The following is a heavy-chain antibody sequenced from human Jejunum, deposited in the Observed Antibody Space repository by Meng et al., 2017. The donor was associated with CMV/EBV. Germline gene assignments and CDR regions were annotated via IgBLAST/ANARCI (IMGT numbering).Heavy chain of an antibody. CDR3: ARANQHESTGYYYFYYAMDL. J-gene: IGHJ6*02. V-gene: IGHV3-21*06. D-gene: IGHD3-22*01. CDR2: ISSTGRFI. CDR1: YT. Sequence: YTLNWVRQAPGKGLEWVSSISSTGRFIYYADSVKGRFTISRDNAKNSLFLQMHSLRAEDTAVYYCARANQHESTGYYYFYYAMDLWGQGTTVTVSS.